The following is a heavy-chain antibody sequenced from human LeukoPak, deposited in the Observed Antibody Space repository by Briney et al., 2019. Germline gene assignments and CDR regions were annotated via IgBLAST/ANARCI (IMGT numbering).Heavy chain of an antibody. J-gene: IGHJ3*02. CDR3: ARDETGIDI. V-gene: IGHV4-61*02. Sequence: PSETLSLTCTVSGGSISSGSYYWSWIRQPAGKGLEWIGRIYTSGSTNYNPSLKSRVTISVDTSKNQFSLKLSSVTAADTAVYYCARDETGIDIWGQGTMVTVSS. CDR1: GGSISSGSYY. CDR2: IYTSGST.